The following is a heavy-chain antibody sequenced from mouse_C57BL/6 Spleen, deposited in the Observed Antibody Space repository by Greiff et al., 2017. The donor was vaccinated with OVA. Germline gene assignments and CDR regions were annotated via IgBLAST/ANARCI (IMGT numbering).Heavy chain of an antibody. Sequence: VQLQQPGAELVKPGASVKLSCKASGYTFTSYWMHWVKQRPGQGLEWIGMVHPNSGSTNYNEKFKSKATLTVDKSSSTAYMQLSSLTSEDAAVYYCARAAYSPWFAYWGQGTLVTVSA. CDR3: ARAAYSPWFAY. CDR1: GYTFTSYW. D-gene: IGHD2-12*01. V-gene: IGHV1-64*01. J-gene: IGHJ3*01. CDR2: VHPNSGST.